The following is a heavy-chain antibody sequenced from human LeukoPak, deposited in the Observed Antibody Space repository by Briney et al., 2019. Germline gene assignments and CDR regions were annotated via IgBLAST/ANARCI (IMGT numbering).Heavy chain of an antibody. CDR2: IYYSGST. J-gene: IGHJ5*02. V-gene: IGHV4-59*01. Sequence: SETLSLTCTVSGGSISSYYWSWIRQPPGKGLEWIGYIYYSGSTNYNPSLKSRVTISVDTSKNQFSLKLSSVTAADTAVYYCARNDLLGWFDPWGQGTLVTVSS. D-gene: IGHD1-1*01. CDR1: GGSISSYY. CDR3: ARNDLLGWFDP.